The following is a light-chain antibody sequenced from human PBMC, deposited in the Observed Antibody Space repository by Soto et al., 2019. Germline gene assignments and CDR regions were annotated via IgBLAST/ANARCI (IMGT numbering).Light chain of an antibody. CDR1: QSIGSY. J-gene: IGKJ3*01. V-gene: IGKV3-11*01. CDR3: QQRSTWPPT. CDR2: DAS. Sequence: EIVLTQSPVTLSLSPGERGTLSCRASQSIGSYLAWYQHRRGQAPRLLIYDASDRAPGIPARFSGSGSGTDFTLTITSLEPEDFAVYYCQQRSTWPPTFCPGTKVEIK.